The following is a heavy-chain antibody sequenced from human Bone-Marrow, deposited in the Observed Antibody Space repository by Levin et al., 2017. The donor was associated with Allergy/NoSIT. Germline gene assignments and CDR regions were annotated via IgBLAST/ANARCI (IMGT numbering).Heavy chain of an antibody. CDR1: GASFRPYY. CDR3: ARHAGASFDS. CDR2: IHYTGST. D-gene: IGHD3-10*01. J-gene: IGHJ4*02. V-gene: IGHV4-59*08. Sequence: SQTLSLTCTVSGASFRPYYWSWIRPAPGKGLEWLGYIHYTGSTTYKSSLKSRVTISIDASKNQFSLQLNSLTAADTAIYYCARHAGASFDSWSQGTLVTVSS.